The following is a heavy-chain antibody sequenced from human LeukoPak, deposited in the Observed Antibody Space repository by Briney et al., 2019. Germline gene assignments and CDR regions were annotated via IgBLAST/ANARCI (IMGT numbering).Heavy chain of an antibody. Sequence: ASVKVSCKTSGYTFTGYYMHWVRQAPGQGLEWMGWINPNSGGTNYAQKFLGRVTMTRDTSISTAYMELSRLRSDDTAVYYCARGPHWDPHFDYWGQGTLVTVSS. V-gene: IGHV1-2*02. D-gene: IGHD7-27*01. CDR3: ARGPHWDPHFDY. J-gene: IGHJ4*02. CDR1: GYTFTGYY. CDR2: INPNSGGT.